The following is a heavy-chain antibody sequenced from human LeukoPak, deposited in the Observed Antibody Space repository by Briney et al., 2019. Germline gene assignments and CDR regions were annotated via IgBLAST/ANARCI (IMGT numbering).Heavy chain of an antibody. Sequence: GGSLRLSCAASGFTFSSYGMHWVRQAPGKGLEWVAVIWYDGSNKYYADSVKGRFTISRDNSKNTLYLQMNSLRAEDTAVYYCAKDPAIFGVVRYYLDYWGQGTLVTVSS. CDR3: AKDPAIFGVVRYYLDY. CDR2: IWYDGSNK. CDR1: GFTFSSYG. D-gene: IGHD3-3*01. V-gene: IGHV3-33*06. J-gene: IGHJ4*02.